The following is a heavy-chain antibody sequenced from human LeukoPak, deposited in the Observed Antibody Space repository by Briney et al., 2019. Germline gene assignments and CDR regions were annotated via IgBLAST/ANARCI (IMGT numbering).Heavy chain of an antibody. CDR1: GGSISSYY. D-gene: IGHD5-24*01. Sequence: SETLSLTCTVSGGSISSYYWSWIRQPPGKGLEWIGYIYYSGSTNYNPSLKSRVTISVDTSKNQFSLKLSSVTAADTAVYYGARGWLLGVRYFGYWGQGTLVTVSS. V-gene: IGHV4-59*01. CDR2: IYYSGST. J-gene: IGHJ4*02. CDR3: ARGWLLGVRYFGY.